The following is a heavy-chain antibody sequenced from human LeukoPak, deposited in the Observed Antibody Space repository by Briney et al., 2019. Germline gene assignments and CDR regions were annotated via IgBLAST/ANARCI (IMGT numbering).Heavy chain of an antibody. CDR3: ARDRGPYSGYDSYYFDY. Sequence: SETLSLTCTVSGGSISGSSYYWGWIRQPPGKGLEWIGSIYYSGSTYYNPSLKSRVTISVDTSKNQFSLKLSSVTAADTAVYYCARDRGPYSGYDSYYFDYWGQGTLVTVSS. V-gene: IGHV4-39*07. D-gene: IGHD5-12*01. CDR2: IYYSGST. CDR1: GGSISGSSYY. J-gene: IGHJ4*02.